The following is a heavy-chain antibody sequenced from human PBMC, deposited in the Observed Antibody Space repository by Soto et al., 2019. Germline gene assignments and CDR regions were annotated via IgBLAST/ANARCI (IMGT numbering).Heavy chain of an antibody. CDR3: ARGDYYDTSGPFSDAFDI. D-gene: IGHD3-22*01. CDR1: GLTVSNNY. V-gene: IGHV3-66*01. CDR2: IYSGGST. Sequence: GGSLRLSCAASGLTVSNNYMSWVRQAPGKGLERVSIIYSGGSTYYADSVKGRFTTFRDNSKNTLYLQMNSLRGEDTAVYYCARGDYYDTSGPFSDAFDIWGQGTMVTVSS. J-gene: IGHJ3*02.